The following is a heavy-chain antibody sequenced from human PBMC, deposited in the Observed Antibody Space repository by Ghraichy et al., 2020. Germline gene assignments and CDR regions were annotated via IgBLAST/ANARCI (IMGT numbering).Heavy chain of an antibody. V-gene: IGHV4-61*01. CDR1: GASVSSATYH. J-gene: IGHJ5*02. CDR2: VHSSGST. CDR3: ARARVVPGDKPKYHWFDP. D-gene: IGHD2-2*01. Sequence: SETLSLTCTVSGASVSSATYHWSWIRQPPRKELEWIVYVHSSGSTIYNPSLKGRVTMSVDTSENLFSLRLSSVTAADTAIYYCARARVVPGDKPKYHWFDPWGQESLVTVSS.